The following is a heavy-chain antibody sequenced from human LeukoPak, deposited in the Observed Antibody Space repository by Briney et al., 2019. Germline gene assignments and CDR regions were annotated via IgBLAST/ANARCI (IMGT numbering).Heavy chain of an antibody. CDR1: GGSISSYY. D-gene: IGHD3-22*01. CDR3: AGSYYYDGSGYPLDY. V-gene: IGHV4-59*01. J-gene: IGHJ4*02. Sequence: SEPLSLTCTVSGGSISSYYWSWLRQPPGKGLEWIGYIYYSGSTNYNPSLKSRVTISVDTSKNQFSLKLSSVTAADTAVYYCAGSYYYDGSGYPLDYWGQGTLVTVSS. CDR2: IYYSGST.